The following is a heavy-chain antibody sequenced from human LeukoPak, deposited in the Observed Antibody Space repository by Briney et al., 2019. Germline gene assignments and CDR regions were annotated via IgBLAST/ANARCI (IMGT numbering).Heavy chain of an antibody. CDR3: ARDPVGPGWFDP. D-gene: IGHD5-24*01. V-gene: IGHV4-59*06. Sequence: SETLSLTCTVSGGSISSYYWSWIRQHPGKGLEWIGYIYYSGTTYYNPSLKSRVTMSVDTSKNQFSLKLSSVTAADTAIYYCARDPVGPGWFDPWGQGTLVTFSS. CDR2: IYYSGTT. J-gene: IGHJ5*02. CDR1: GGSISSYY.